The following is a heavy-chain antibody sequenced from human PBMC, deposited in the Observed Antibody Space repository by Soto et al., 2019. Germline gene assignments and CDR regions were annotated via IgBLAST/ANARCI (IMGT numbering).Heavy chain of an antibody. D-gene: IGHD6-13*01. J-gene: IGHJ4*02. V-gene: IGHV2-5*02. CDR3: AHSGSSSSWYGVLVDY. Sequence: QITLKESGPTLVKPTQTLTLTCTFYGFSLSTSGVGVGWIRQPPGKALEWLALIYWDDDKRYSPSLKSRLTTXEDTSKTQGVLTMTNMDPVDTATYYCAHSGSSSSWYGVLVDYWGQGTLVTVSS. CDR2: IYWDDDK. CDR1: GFSLSTSGVG.